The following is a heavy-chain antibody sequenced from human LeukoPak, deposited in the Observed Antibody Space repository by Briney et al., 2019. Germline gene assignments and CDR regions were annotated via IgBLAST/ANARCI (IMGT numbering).Heavy chain of an antibody. Sequence: GGTLGLPHASSGYPFNSYWICGVRQPPGKGWEWGANKSQEGSEKYYVDSVKGRFTISRDNAKNSLYLQMNSLRAEDTAVYYCARANPGIAVAGIDYWGQGTLVTVSS. J-gene: IGHJ4*02. CDR1: GYPFNSYW. CDR2: KSQEGSEK. V-gene: IGHV3-7*03. CDR3: ARANPGIAVAGIDY. D-gene: IGHD6-19*01.